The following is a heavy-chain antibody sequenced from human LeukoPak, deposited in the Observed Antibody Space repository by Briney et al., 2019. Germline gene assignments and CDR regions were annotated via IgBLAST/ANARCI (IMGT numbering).Heavy chain of an antibody. V-gene: IGHV4-39*07. CDR1: GGSISSYY. CDR3: ASRGYYYDSSGYFPLDY. Sequence: SETLSLTCTVSGGSISSYYWGWIRQPPGKGLEWIGSIYYSGSTYYNPSLKSRVTISVDTSKNQFSLKLSSVTAADTAVYYCASRGYYYDSSGYFPLDYWGQGTLVTVSS. D-gene: IGHD3-22*01. J-gene: IGHJ4*02. CDR2: IYYSGST.